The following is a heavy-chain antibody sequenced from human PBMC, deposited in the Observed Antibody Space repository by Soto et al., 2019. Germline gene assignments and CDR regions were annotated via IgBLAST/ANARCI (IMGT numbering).Heavy chain of an antibody. CDR3: ARGSRPAAIEDYFYYDMDV. CDR1: GYTFASYA. D-gene: IGHD2-2*01. J-gene: IGHJ6*02. Sequence: QVQLVQSGAEVKKPGASVKVSCRASGYTFASYAMHWVRQAPGQRLEWMGWINAGSGHTKYSQKFQGRGTITRDTSAITAYMELSSLRSEDTAVYYCARGSRPAAIEDYFYYDMDVWGQGTTVTVSS. CDR2: INAGSGHT. V-gene: IGHV1-3*01.